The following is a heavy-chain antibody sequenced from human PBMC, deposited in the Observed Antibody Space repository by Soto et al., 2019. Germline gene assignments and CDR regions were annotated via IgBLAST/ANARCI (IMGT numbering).Heavy chain of an antibody. CDR1: GFTFSSYA. J-gene: IGHJ4*02. CDR3: AKASGWFGEFDY. Sequence: EVQLLESGGGLVQPGGSLRLSCAASGFTFSSYAMSWVRQAPGKGLEWVSAISGSGGSTYYADSVKGRFTISKDNSKNTLYLQMNSLRAEDTAVYYCAKASGWFGEFDYWGQGTLVTVSS. CDR2: ISGSGGST. V-gene: IGHV3-23*01. D-gene: IGHD3-10*01.